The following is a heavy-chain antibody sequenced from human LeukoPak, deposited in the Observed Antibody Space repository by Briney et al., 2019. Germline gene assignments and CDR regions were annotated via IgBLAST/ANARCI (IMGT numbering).Heavy chain of an antibody. V-gene: IGHV4-31*03. D-gene: IGHD3-22*01. CDR1: GGSFSGYY. CDR3: ARDDGSGREDY. J-gene: IGHJ4*02. CDR2: IYYSGST. Sequence: TLSLTCTVYGGSFSGYYWSWIRQHPGKGLEWIGYIYYSGSTYYNPSLKSRVTISADTSKNQFSLKVSSVTAADTAVYYCARDDGSGREDYWGQGTLVTVSS.